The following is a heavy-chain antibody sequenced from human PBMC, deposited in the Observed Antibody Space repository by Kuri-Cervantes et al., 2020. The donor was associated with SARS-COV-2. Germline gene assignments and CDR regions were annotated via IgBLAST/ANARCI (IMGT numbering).Heavy chain of an antibody. CDR1: GYSISSGYY. V-gene: IGHV4-38-2*02. CDR3: ARDLSILDYAFDI. J-gene: IGHJ3*02. CDR2: IYYSGST. D-gene: IGHD3/OR15-3a*01. Sequence: ESLKISCTVSGYSISSGYYWGWIRQPPGKGLEWIGSIYYSGSTYYNPSLKSRVTISVDTSSKQFSLNLSSVTAADTAVYYCARDLSILDYAFDIWGQGTMVTVSS.